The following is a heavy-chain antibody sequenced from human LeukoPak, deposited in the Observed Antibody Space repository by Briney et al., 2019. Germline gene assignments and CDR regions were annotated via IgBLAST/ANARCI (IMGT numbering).Heavy chain of an antibody. Sequence: SETPSLTCTVSGGSISSYYWSWIRQPPGKGLEWIGYIYYSGSTNYNPSLKSRVTISVDTSKNQFSLKLSSVTAADTAVYYCARAQEDIVLMVYAIGWFDPWGQGTLVTVSS. V-gene: IGHV4-59*01. CDR3: ARAQEDIVLMVYAIGWFDP. D-gene: IGHD2-8*01. J-gene: IGHJ5*02. CDR2: IYYSGST. CDR1: GGSISSYY.